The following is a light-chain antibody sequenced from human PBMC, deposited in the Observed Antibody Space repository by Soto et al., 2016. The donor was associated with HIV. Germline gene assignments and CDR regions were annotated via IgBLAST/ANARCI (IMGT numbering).Light chain of an antibody. Sequence: DIQMTQSPSSLSASIGDRVTITCQTSQDISNNLNWYQQKPGKAPKLLIYKASSLESGVPSRFSGSGSGTEFTLTISSLQPDDFATYYCQQYNSYPWTFGQGTKVEIK. CDR2: KAS. J-gene: IGKJ1*01. CDR3: QQYNSYPWT. V-gene: IGKV1-5*03. CDR1: QDISNN.